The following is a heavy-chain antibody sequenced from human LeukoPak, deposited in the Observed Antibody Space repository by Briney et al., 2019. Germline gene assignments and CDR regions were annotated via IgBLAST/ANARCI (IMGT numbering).Heavy chain of an antibody. CDR2: MYYSGST. CDR3: ARDDGYNFWYFDY. J-gene: IGHJ4*02. Sequence: SETLSLTCTVSGGSISSYYWSWIRQPPGNGLEWIAYMYYSGSTNYNPSLKSRVTISADTSKNQFSLKLSSVTAADTAVYYCARDDGYNFWYFDYWGQGTLVTVSS. D-gene: IGHD5-24*01. V-gene: IGHV4-59*01. CDR1: GGSISSYY.